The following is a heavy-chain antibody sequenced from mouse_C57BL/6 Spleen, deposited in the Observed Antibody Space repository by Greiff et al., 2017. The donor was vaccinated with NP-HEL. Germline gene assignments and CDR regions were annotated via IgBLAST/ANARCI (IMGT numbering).Heavy chain of an antibody. Sequence: QVQLKQPGAELVKPGASVKVSCKASGYTFTSYWMHWVKQRPGQGLEWIGRIHPSDSDTNYNQKFKGKATLTVDKSSSTAYMQLSSLTSEDTAVYYWAIPYYNGSSYGKLDYWGQGTTLTVSS. CDR1: GYTFTSYW. D-gene: IGHD1-1*01. V-gene: IGHV1-74*01. CDR3: AIPYYNGSSYGKLDY. J-gene: IGHJ2*01. CDR2: IHPSDSDT.